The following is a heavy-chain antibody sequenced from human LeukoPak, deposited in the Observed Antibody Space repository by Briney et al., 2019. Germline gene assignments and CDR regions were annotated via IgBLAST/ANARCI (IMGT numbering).Heavy chain of an antibody. CDR2: AYSGGNA. V-gene: IGHV4-4*07. J-gene: IGHJ6*03. CDR3: AREKSGTLTRAYYYIDV. Sequence: PSETLSLTCTVSGDSMHSYYWSWIRQSPEKGLEWIGRAYSGGNAYYNPSLQSRGTISVDKSNNQFSLDMASVTAADTALYYCAREKSGTLTRAYYYIDVWGRGITVTVSS. D-gene: IGHD1-26*01. CDR1: GDSMHSYY.